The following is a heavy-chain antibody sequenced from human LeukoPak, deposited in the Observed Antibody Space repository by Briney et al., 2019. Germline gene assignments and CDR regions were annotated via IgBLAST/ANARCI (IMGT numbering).Heavy chain of an antibody. J-gene: IGHJ4*02. V-gene: IGHV4-4*07. CDR1: GDSISSYY. Sequence: SETLSLTCTVSGDSISSYYWSWIRQPAGKGLEWIGRIYTSGSTNYNPSFKSRVTLSVDTSKNQFSLKLSSVTAADTAVYYCARPSYYYDSSGYYGSSSFDYWGQGTLVTVSS. CDR2: IYTSGST. D-gene: IGHD3-22*01. CDR3: ARPSYYYDSSGYYGSSSFDY.